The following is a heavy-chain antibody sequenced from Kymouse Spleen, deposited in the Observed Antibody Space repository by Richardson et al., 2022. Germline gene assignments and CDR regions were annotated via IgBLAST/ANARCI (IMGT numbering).Heavy chain of an antibody. CDR1: GFTFSNAW. Sequence: EVQLVESGGGLVKPGGSLRLSCAASGFTFSNAWMSWVRQAPGKGLEWVGRIKSKTDGGTTDYAAPVKGRFTISRDDSKNTLYLQMNSLKTEDTAVYYCTTDQAAAHAFDIWGQGTMVTVSS. V-gene: IGHV3-15*01. D-gene: IGHD6-13*01. J-gene: IGHJ3*02. CDR2: IKSKTDGGTT. CDR3: TTDQAAAHAFDI.